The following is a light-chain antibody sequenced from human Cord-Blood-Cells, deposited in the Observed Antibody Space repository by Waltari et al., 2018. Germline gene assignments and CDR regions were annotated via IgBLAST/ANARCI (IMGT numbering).Light chain of an antibody. CDR3: QQYNNWPPYT. CDR1: QSVSSN. CDR2: GAP. J-gene: IGKJ2*01. V-gene: IGKV3-15*01. Sequence: EIVMTQSPATLSVSPGERATLSCRASQSVSSNLAWYQQKPGQAPRLLIYGAPTRATGIPARFSGSGSGTEFTLTISSLQSEEFAVYYCQQYNNWPPYTFGQGTKLEIK.